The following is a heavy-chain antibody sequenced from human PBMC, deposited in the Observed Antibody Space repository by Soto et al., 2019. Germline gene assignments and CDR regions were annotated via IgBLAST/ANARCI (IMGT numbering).Heavy chain of an antibody. CDR2: ISYDGRNP. CDR3: ARGGSDEETVRGVFDY. Sequence: QVQLVESGGGVVQPGKSLRLSCVASGFTFRSYAVHWVRQAPGKGLEWVAVISYDGRNPYYADSVKGRFTISRDNSKNTWSLHMDSLRTEDTAIYYGARGGSDEETVRGVFDYWGQGTLVTVSS. V-gene: IGHV3-30*04. J-gene: IGHJ4*02. D-gene: IGHD3-10*01. CDR1: GFTFRSYA.